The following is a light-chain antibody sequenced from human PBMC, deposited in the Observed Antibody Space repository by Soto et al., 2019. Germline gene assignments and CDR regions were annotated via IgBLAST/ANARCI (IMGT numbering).Light chain of an antibody. CDR2: GAS. V-gene: IGKV3-15*01. CDR1: QSVSIN. Sequence: EIVLTQSPGTLSLSPGERATLSCRASQSVSINLAWYQQKPGQAPRLLIYGASTRATGFPARFSGSGSGTEFTLTISSLQSEDFAVYYCQQYNTWLGTFGQGTKVDIK. CDR3: QQYNTWLGT. J-gene: IGKJ1*01.